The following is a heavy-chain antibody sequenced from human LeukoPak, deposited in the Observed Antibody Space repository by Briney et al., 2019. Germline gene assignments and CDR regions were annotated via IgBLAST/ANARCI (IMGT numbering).Heavy chain of an antibody. CDR1: GYTFTSNY. V-gene: IGHV1-46*01. D-gene: IGHD4-23*01. CDR2: INPSGGST. J-gene: IGHJ4*02. CDR3: ARGPSRYGGNSSPTQD. Sequence: ASVKVSCKAFGYTFTSNYMHWVRQAPGQGLEWMGIINPSGGSTTYAQKFQGRVTMTRDMSTTTVYMELSSLRSEDTAVYYCARGPSRYGGNSSPTQDWGQGTLVTVSS.